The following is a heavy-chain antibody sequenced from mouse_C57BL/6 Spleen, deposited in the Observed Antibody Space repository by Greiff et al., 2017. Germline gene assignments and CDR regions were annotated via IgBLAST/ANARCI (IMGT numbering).Heavy chain of an antibody. CDR3: ARSYYGNFHYAMDY. Sequence: QVQLQQSGAELVKPGASVKLSCKASGYTFTSYWMHWVKQRPGRGLEWIGRIDPNSGGTKYNEKFKSKATLTVDKPSSTAYMQLSSLTSEDSAVYKCARSYYGNFHYAMDYWGQGTSVTVSS. J-gene: IGHJ4*01. CDR2: IDPNSGGT. CDR1: GYTFTSYW. D-gene: IGHD2-1*01. V-gene: IGHV1-72*01.